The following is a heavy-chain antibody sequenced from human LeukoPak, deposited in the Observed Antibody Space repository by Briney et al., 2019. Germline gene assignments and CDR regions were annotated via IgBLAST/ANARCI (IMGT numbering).Heavy chain of an antibody. J-gene: IGHJ4*02. D-gene: IGHD4-23*01. Sequence: TETLSLTCTVSGGSISSSSYYWGWIRQPPKKGLEWIGSIFYSGSTYYNPSLKSRVTISVDTSKNQFSLKLSSVTAADTAVYYCARPLYGDNSYFDYWGQGTLVTVSS. CDR2: IFYSGST. CDR3: ARPLYGDNSYFDY. CDR1: GGSISSSSYY. V-gene: IGHV4-39*01.